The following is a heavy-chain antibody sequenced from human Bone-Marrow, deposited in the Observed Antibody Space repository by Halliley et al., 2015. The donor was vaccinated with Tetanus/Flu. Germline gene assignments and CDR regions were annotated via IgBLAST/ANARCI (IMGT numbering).Heavy chain of an antibody. J-gene: IGHJ4*02. Sequence: INSDGSSTSYADSVKGRFTISRDNAKNTLYLQMNSLRAEDTAVYYCASLGEIITMVRGVVLENDYWGQGTLVTVSS. CDR3: ASLGEIITMVRGVVLENDY. V-gene: IGHV3-74*01. CDR2: INSDGSST. D-gene: IGHD3-10*01.